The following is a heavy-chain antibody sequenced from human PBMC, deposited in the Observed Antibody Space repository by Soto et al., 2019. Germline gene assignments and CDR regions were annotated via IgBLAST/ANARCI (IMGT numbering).Heavy chain of an antibody. CDR2: IIPTFSTS. D-gene: IGHD1-26*01. CDR1: GGTFNNYA. V-gene: IGHV1-69*06. CDR3: ARGGIGSQSYAFHI. Sequence: QVQLVQSGAEVKKPGSSVRVSCKASGGTFNNYAVHWVRQAPGQGPEWVGGIIPTFSTSSSAQKFQGRVTMTADSSTNTAYVELVSLGSEETAVYYCARGGIGSQSYAFHIWGKGRTVTVSS. J-gene: IGHJ3*02.